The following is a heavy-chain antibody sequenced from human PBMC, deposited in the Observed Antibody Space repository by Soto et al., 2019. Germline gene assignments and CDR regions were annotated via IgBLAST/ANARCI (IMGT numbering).Heavy chain of an antibody. D-gene: IGHD4-17*01. Sequence: QVQLQESGPGLVKPSQTLSLTCTVSGGSISSGAYYWSWLRQHPGKSLEWIGYIYYSGSTYYKPSRTSRVNISVDTAKNQFAPRRSAVTAADTPVYYWARASQSTVTTVHYWGQGTLVTVSS. J-gene: IGHJ4*02. CDR3: ARASQSTVTTVHY. CDR2: IYYSGST. CDR1: GGSISSGAYY. V-gene: IGHV4-31*03.